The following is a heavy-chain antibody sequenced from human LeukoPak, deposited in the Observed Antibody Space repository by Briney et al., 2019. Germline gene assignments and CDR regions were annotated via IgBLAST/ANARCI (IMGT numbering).Heavy chain of an antibody. D-gene: IGHD6-19*01. Sequence: GGSLRLSCAASGFAFSDYYMSWIRQAPGKGLEWVSYISSSGSTIYYADSVKGRFTISRDNAKNSLYLQMNSLRAEDTAVYYCAKSPRDSSGWYYFDYWGQGTLVTVSS. CDR2: ISSSGSTI. CDR1: GFAFSDYY. V-gene: IGHV3-11*01. CDR3: AKSPRDSSGWYYFDY. J-gene: IGHJ4*02.